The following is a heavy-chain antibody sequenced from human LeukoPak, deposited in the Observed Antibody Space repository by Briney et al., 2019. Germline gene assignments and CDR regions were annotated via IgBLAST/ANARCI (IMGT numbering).Heavy chain of an antibody. CDR3: ARDAPVGGTTSRIY. CDR2: ISSSSSTI. Sequence: GGSLRLSCAASGFTFSSYSMNWVRQAPGKGLEWVSYISSSSSTIYYADSVKGRFTISRDDAKNSLYLQLNNLRAEDTAVYYCARDAPVGGTTSRIYWGQGALVTVSS. J-gene: IGHJ4*02. CDR1: GFTFSSYS. V-gene: IGHV3-48*04. D-gene: IGHD1-26*01.